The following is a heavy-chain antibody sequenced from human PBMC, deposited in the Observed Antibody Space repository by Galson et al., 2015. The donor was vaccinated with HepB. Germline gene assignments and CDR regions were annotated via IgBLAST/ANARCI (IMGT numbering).Heavy chain of an antibody. J-gene: IGHJ6*02. Sequence: SVKVSCKASDYTFTSYDVSWVRQAPGQGLEWMGWISGNNGDTNYAQKLRGRVTVTTDTSTSTAYMELRSLRSGDTAVYYCARGGGSSARGMDVWGQGTTVPVPS. CDR3: ARGGGSSARGMDV. D-gene: IGHD1-26*01. CDR1: DYTFTSYD. V-gene: IGHV1-18*04. CDR2: ISGNNGDT.